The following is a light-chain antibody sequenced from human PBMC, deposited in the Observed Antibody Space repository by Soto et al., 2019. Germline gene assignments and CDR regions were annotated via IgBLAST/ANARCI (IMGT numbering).Light chain of an antibody. CDR2: EAA. Sequence: DIQMTQSPSTLSASVGDRVTITCRASQYIHNYLAWYQQKPGEAPKLLIYEAANLESGVPSRFSGSGTGTKFNLTISSLQPDDFATSYCQQSNNYPWTFGQGTRVEI. J-gene: IGKJ1*01. CDR3: QQSNNYPWT. V-gene: IGKV1-5*03. CDR1: QYIHNY.